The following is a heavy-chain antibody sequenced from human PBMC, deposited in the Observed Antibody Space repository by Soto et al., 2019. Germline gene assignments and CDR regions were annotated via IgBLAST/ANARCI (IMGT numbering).Heavy chain of an antibody. CDR2: MNPNSGNT. D-gene: IGHD3-22*01. CDR3: ARGLLDSSGYYPPANAFEI. Sequence: ASVKVSCKASGYTFAWYDINSVRHATGQGLEWMGWMNPNSGNTGYAQKFQGRVTMTRNTSISTAYMELSSLRSEDTAVYYCARGLLDSSGYYPPANAFEIWGQGTMVTVSS. CDR1: GYTFAWYD. V-gene: IGHV1-8*01. J-gene: IGHJ3*02.